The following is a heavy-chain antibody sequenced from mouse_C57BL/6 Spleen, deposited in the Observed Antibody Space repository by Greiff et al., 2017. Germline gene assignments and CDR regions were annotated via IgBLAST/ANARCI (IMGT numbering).Heavy chain of an antibody. V-gene: IGHV2-6*01. D-gene: IGHD3-2*02. J-gene: IGHJ3*01. CDR1: GFSLTSYG. CDR2: IWGVGST. CDR3: ASGGQAFAY. Sequence: VKLMESGPGLVAPSQSLSITCTVSGFSLTSYGVDWVRQSPGTGLEWLGVIWGVGSTNYNSALKSRLSISKDNSKSQVFLKMNSLQTDDTAMYYCASGGQAFAYWGQGTLVTVSA.